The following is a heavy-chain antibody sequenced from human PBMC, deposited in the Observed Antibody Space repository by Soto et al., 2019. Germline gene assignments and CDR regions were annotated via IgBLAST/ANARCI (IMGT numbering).Heavy chain of an antibody. CDR1: GFTFRNFV. J-gene: IGHJ4*02. CDR2: IRATGGET. Sequence: EVQLLESGGGMVQHGGSLRVSCAASGFTFRNFVMSWVRQAPGKGLEWVSAIRATGGETFYADSVKGRFTISGDNSKNTWHLPRTSLRDAGTALYFCAQDRGWGVVSPSHDYWGQGTLVTVSS. V-gene: IGHV3-23*01. CDR3: AQDRGWGVVSPSHDY. D-gene: IGHD2-21*01.